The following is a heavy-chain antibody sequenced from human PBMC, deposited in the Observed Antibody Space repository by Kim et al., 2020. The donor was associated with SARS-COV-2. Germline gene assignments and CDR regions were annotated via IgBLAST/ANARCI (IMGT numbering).Heavy chain of an antibody. CDR3: ARGGQQLVQSRVVDV. Sequence: SVKVSCKASGDTFSSYAISWVRQAPGQGLEWMGGIIPIFGTANYAQKFQGRVTITADESTSTAYMELSSLRSEDTAVYYCARGGQQLVQSRVVDVWGQGTTVTVSS. V-gene: IGHV1-69*13. CDR2: IIPIFGTA. J-gene: IGHJ6*02. CDR1: GDTFSSYA. D-gene: IGHD6-13*01.